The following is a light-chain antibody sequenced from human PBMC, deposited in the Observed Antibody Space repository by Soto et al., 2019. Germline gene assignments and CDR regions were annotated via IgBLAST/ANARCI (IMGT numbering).Light chain of an antibody. CDR2: DNT. V-gene: IGLV1-40*01. Sequence: QAVVTQPPSLSGAPGQRVTISCTGSRSDIGAGYRVRWYQQVPGAAPKLLIYDNTNRPSGVSARFFGSKSGSSASLAITGLQAEDEADYYCQSYDRTLSAVVFGGGTKVTVL. CDR1: RSDIGAGYR. CDR3: QSYDRTLSAVV. J-gene: IGLJ2*01.